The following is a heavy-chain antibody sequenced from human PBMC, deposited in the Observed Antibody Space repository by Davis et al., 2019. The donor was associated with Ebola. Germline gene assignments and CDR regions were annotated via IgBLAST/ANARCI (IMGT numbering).Heavy chain of an antibody. J-gene: IGHJ4*02. V-gene: IGHV1-18*04. CDR1: GYTFTSYG. CDR3: ARATFGYNSGWYADY. CDR2: INPHNGNT. D-gene: IGHD6-19*01. Sequence: ASVKVSCKASGYTFTSYGITWVRQAPGQGLEWMGWINPHNGNTNYAQNVQGRVTMTTDTSTSTVYLDLTSLRSDDTAVFYCARATFGYNSGWYADYWGPGSLVTVSS.